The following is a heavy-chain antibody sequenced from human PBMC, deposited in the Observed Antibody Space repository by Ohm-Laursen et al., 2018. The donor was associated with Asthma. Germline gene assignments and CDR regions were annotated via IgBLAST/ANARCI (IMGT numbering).Heavy chain of an antibody. CDR2: IYYSGLT. J-gene: IGHJ4*02. D-gene: IGHD3-22*01. CDR3: ARGTFYYESTGYYFFDH. Sequence: TLSLTCAVSGDSISSGNNYWSWIRQHPGKGLEWIGYIYYSGLTYSNPPLRSRVSISVDTSKNQFSLNLTPVTAADTAVYYCARGTFYYESTGYYFFDHWGQGALVTVSS. V-gene: IGHV4-31*11. CDR1: GDSISSGNNY.